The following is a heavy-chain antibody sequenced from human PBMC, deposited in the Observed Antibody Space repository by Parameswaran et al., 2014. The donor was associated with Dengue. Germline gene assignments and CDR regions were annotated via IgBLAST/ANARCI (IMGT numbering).Heavy chain of an antibody. D-gene: IGHD2-15*01. Sequence: SWVRQAPGQGLEWMGWISAYNGNTNYAQKLQGRVTMTTDTSTSTAYMELRSLRSDDTAVYYCAREVVVTIQTHMDYYGMDVWGQGTTVTVSS. CDR2: ISAYNGNT. J-gene: IGHJ6*02. V-gene: IGHV1-18*01. CDR3: AREVVVTIQTHMDYYGMDV.